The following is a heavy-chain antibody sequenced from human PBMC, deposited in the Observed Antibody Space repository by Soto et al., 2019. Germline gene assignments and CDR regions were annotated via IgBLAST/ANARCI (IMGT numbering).Heavy chain of an antibody. D-gene: IGHD6-19*01. CDR2: SSASGRSR. V-gene: IGHV3-23*01. CDR3: AKDGNWLDVYFDV. Sequence: GGSLRLSCVASGIEFSNYAMSWVRQAPGRGREWVSISSASGRSRYHVDSVKGRFTISRDNSKNTLYLHMTNLRAEDTAVYYCAKDGNWLDVYFDVWGQGTPVTVSS. CDR1: GIEFSNYA. J-gene: IGHJ4*02.